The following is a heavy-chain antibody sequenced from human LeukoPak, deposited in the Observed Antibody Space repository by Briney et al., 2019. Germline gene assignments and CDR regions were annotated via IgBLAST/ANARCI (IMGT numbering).Heavy chain of an antibody. CDR1: GFTFSSYG. V-gene: IGHV3-23*01. Sequence: GGSLRLSCAASGFTFSSYGMSWVRQAPGKGLEWVSAISGSGGSTYYADSVKGRFTISRDNSKNTLYLQMNSLRAEDTAVYYCAKVRFGELLYLAYFDYWGQGTLVTVSS. J-gene: IGHJ4*02. D-gene: IGHD3-10*01. CDR3: AKVRFGELLYLAYFDY. CDR2: ISGSGGST.